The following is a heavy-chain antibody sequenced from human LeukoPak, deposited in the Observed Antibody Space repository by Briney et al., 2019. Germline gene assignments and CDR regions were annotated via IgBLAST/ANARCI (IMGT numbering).Heavy chain of an antibody. D-gene: IGHD2-2*02. J-gene: IGHJ4*02. V-gene: IGHV4-34*01. CDR1: GGSIGSYY. CDR2: INHSGST. CDR3: ARGHTGYCSSTSCYTVDY. Sequence: SETLSLTCTVSGGSIGSYYWSWIRQPPGKGLEWIGEINHSGSTNYNPSLKSRVTISVDTSKNQFSLKLSSVTAAGTAVYYCARGHTGYCSSTSCYTVDYWGQGTLVTVSS.